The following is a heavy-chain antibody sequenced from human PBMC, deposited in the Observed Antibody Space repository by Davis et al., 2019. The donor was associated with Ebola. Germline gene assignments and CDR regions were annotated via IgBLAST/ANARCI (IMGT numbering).Heavy chain of an antibody. CDR1: GFTFSNAW. J-gene: IGHJ6*02. D-gene: IGHD3-3*01. CDR2: IKSKTDGGTT. Sequence: GGSLRLSCAASGFTFSNAWMNWVRQAPGKGLEWVGRIKSKTDGGTTDYAALVKGRFTISRDDSKNTLYLQMNSLKTEDTAVYYCTTDAASGYYDFWSGYYYYYGMDVWGQGTTVTVSS. CDR3: TTDAASGYYDFWSGYYYYYGMDV. V-gene: IGHV3-15*07.